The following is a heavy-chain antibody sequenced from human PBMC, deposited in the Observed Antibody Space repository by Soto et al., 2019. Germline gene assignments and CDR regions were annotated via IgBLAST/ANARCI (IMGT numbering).Heavy chain of an antibody. CDR3: ARLKTYDILNKSDY. V-gene: IGHV4-39*07. CDR1: VLSISSKSYS. D-gene: IGHD3-9*01. Sequence: SETLSLTCIVSVLSISSKSYSWGWIRQPPGKGLEWIGTFYYSENTYYNPSLKSRVSISVDTSKNQFSLKLSSVTAADTAVYYCARLKTYDILNKSDYWGQGSLVTVSS. CDR2: FYYSENT. J-gene: IGHJ4*02.